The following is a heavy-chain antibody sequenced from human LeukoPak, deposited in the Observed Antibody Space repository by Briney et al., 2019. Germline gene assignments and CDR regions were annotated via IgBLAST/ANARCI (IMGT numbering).Heavy chain of an antibody. CDR3: AKDQPYDRSGYHDAFDL. CDR1: GFIFSSYA. Sequence: GGSLRLSCAASGFIFSSYAMSWVRQAPGKGLEWVSVISGSGGSTDYADSVKGRFTISRDNSKNTVYLQMNSLRDEDTAVYYCAKDQPYDRSGYHDAFDLWGQGTMVTVSA. CDR2: ISGSGGST. D-gene: IGHD3-22*01. V-gene: IGHV3-23*01. J-gene: IGHJ3*01.